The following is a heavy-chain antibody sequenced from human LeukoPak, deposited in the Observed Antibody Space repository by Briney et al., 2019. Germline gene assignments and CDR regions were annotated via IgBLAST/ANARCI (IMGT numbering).Heavy chain of an antibody. V-gene: IGHV4-59*01. CDR1: GGSISSYY. J-gene: IGHJ6*03. CDR2: IYYSGST. CDR3: ARGSVAGTYYYYYYMDV. Sequence: SETLSLTCTVSGGSISSYYGSWIRQPPGKGLEWIGYIYYSGSTNYNPSLKSRVTISVDTSKNQFSLKLSSVTAADTAVYYCARGSVAGTYYYYYYMDVWGKGTTVTVSS. D-gene: IGHD6-19*01.